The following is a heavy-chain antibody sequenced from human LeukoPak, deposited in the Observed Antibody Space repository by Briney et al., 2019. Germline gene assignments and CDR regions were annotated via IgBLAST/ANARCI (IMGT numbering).Heavy chain of an antibody. CDR1: GFTFSSYS. Sequence: GGSLRLSCAASGFTFSSYSMNWVRQAPGKGLEWVSSISSSSSYIYYADSVKGRFTISRDNAKNSLYLQMNSVRAEDTAVYYCARTRREYSSGWYEFDYWGQGTLVTVSS. J-gene: IGHJ4*02. CDR3: ARTRREYSSGWYEFDY. V-gene: IGHV3-21*01. D-gene: IGHD6-19*01. CDR2: ISSSSSYI.